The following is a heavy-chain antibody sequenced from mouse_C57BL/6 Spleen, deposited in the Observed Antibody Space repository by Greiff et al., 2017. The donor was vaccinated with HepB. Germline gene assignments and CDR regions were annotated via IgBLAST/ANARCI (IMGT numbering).Heavy chain of an antibody. CDR2: IDPEDGET. CDR3: ARLGIDYGSSDYAMDY. J-gene: IGHJ4*01. D-gene: IGHD1-1*01. V-gene: IGHV14-2*01. Sequence: EVKVVESGAELVKPGASVKLSCTASGFNIKDYYMHWVKQRTEQGLEWIGRIDPEDGETKYAPKFQGKATITADTSSNTAYLQLSSLTSEDTAVYYCARLGIDYGSSDYAMDYWGQGTSVTVSS. CDR1: GFNIKDYY.